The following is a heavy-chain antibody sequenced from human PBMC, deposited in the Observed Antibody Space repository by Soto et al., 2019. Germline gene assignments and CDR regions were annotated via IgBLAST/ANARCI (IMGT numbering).Heavy chain of an antibody. CDR2: IYHTGTT. D-gene: IGHD3-10*01. Sequence: SETLSLTCDVSGYAISSGFYWAWIRQPPGKRLEWIGNIYHTGTTYYNPSLKTRVTMSVDTSKNQFSLRLSSVTAADTAVFYCTRAYGAETFDFWGQGTRVTVSS. CDR1: GYAISSGFY. V-gene: IGHV4-38-2*01. J-gene: IGHJ5*01. CDR3: TRAYGAETFDF.